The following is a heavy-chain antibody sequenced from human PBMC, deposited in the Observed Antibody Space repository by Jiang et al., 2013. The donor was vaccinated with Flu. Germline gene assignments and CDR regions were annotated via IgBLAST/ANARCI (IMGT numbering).Heavy chain of an antibody. Sequence: KPGASVKVSCKASGYTFSSYGISWVRQAPGQGLEWMGWISPYNGNTNYAQKLQGRVTMTTDTSTSTAYMELRSLRSDDTAVYYCARDCPGDIVVVPAFPPDSSSCPNWFDPWGQGTLVTVSS. J-gene: IGHJ5*02. V-gene: IGHV1-18*01. D-gene: IGHD2-2*01. CDR2: ISPYNGNT. CDR3: ARDCPGDIVVVPAFPPDSSSCPNWFDP. CDR1: GYTFSSYG.